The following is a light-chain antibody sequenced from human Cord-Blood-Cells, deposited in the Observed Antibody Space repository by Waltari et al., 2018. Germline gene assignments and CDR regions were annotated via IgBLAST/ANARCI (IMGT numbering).Light chain of an antibody. J-gene: IGKJ4*01. CDR1: QSISSY. CDR3: QQSYSTPPT. Sequence: DLQMTQSPSSLSASVGDRATITCRASQSISSYLNWYQQKPGKAPKLLIYAASSLQSGVPSRFSGSGSGTDFTLTISSLQPEDFATYYCQQSYSTPPTFGGGTKVEIK. CDR2: AAS. V-gene: IGKV1-39*01.